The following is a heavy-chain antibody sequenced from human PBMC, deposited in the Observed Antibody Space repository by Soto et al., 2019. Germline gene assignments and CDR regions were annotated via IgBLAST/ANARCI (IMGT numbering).Heavy chain of an antibody. CDR3: ARAPVGMDSINFFDH. V-gene: IGHV4-30-4*01. D-gene: IGHD2-8*01. J-gene: IGHJ4*02. Sequence: PSETLSLTCTVSGDSISSDGYHWSWIRQSPGKGLEWIGYIYNGGRTFYRPSLESRINMSLDATKNSYSLRLTSVTAADPAVYYCARAPVGMDSINFFDHWGQGILVPVS. CDR2: IYNGGRT. CDR1: GDSISSDGYH.